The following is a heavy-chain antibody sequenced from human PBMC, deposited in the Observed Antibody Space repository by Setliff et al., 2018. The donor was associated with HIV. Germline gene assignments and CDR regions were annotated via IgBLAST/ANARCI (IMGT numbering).Heavy chain of an antibody. CDR2: ISGSGDST. CDR3: TTLVGANPWHDAFDI. CDR1: GIIFTDAW. Sequence: GGSLRLSCTTSGIIFTDAWMNWVRRAPGKGLEWVSAISGSGDSTYYADSVMGRFTISRDNSKNTLYLQMNSLKAEDTAVYYCTTLVGANPWHDAFDIWGHGTMVTVSS. J-gene: IGHJ3*02. D-gene: IGHD1-26*01. V-gene: IGHV3-23*01.